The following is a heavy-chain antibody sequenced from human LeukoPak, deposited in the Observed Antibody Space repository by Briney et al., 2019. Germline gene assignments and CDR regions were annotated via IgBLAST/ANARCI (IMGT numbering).Heavy chain of an antibody. CDR2: IYPGDSDT. V-gene: IGHV5-51*01. D-gene: IGHD5/OR15-5a*01. CDR3: ARLRSFYTQVFDC. CDR1: GYSFTSYW. J-gene: IGHJ4*01. Sequence: GESLKISCKGSGYSFTSYWIGWVRQMPGKDLEWMGIIYPGDSDTRYSPSFQGQVTISADKSISTAYLQWSSLKASDTAMYYCARLRSFYTQVFDCWGQGTLVTVSS.